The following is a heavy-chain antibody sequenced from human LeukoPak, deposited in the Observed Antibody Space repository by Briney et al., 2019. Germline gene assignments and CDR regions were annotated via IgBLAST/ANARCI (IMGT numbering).Heavy chain of an antibody. CDR2: MNPNSGNT. Sequence: ASVKVSCKASGYTFTSYDINWVRKATGQGLEWMEWMNPNSGNTGYAQKFQGRVTMTRNTSISTAYMELSSLRSEDTAVYYCARVPVRMLGFRWFDPWGQGTLVTVSS. D-gene: IGHD3-10*02. CDR3: ARVPVRMLGFRWFDP. V-gene: IGHV1-8*01. CDR1: GYTFTSYD. J-gene: IGHJ5*02.